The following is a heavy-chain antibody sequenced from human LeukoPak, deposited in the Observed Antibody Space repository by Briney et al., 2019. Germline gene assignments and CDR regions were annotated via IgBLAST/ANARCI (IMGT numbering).Heavy chain of an antibody. CDR2: IKEDGGEK. CDR3: ARDVTTYYYDSSGYYYHDY. Sequence: GGSLRLSCAASGLTFSSYWMCWVRQAPGKGLEWVANIKEDGGEKYYVDSMKGRFTISRDNAKNSLYLQMNSLRAEDTAAYYCARDVTTYYYDSSGYYYHDYWGQGTLVTVSS. V-gene: IGHV3-7*01. D-gene: IGHD3-22*01. J-gene: IGHJ4*02. CDR1: GLTFSSYW.